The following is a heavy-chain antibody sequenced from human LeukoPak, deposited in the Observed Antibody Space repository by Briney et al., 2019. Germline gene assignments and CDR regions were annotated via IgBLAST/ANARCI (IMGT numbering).Heavy chain of an antibody. D-gene: IGHD3-10*01. CDR3: EREWPGGCDY. CDR2: IKQDGSEK. V-gene: IGHV3-7*01. Sequence: GGSLRLSCAASGFTFSSYWMGWVRPAAGEGLEWVANIKQDGSEKYYVDSVEGRFTISRDNAKYSLYLQLNSLRAEDTAVYYCEREWPGGCDYWGEGALVTVSS. CDR1: GFTFSSYW. J-gene: IGHJ4*02.